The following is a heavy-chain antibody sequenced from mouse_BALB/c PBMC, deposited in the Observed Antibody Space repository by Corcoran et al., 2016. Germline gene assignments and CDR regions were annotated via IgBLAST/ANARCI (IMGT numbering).Heavy chain of an antibody. J-gene: IGHJ4*01. D-gene: IGHD3-3*01. V-gene: IGHV1-26*01. Sequence: EVQLQQSGPELVKPGASVKISCKASGYSFTGYYMHWVKQSHVKSLEWIGRINPYNGATSYNQNFKDKASLTVDKSSSTAYMELHSLTSEDSAVYYCARWLGTRGAMDYWGQGTSVTVSS. CDR3: ARWLGTRGAMDY. CDR2: INPYNGAT. CDR1: GYSFTGYY.